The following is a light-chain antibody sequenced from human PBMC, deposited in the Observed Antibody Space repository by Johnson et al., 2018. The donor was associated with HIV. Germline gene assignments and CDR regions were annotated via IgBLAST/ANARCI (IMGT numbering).Light chain of an antibody. CDR1: SSNIGNNY. CDR2: DNN. J-gene: IGLJ1*01. CDR3: GTWDSSLGTYV. Sequence: QSVLTQPPSVSAAPGQKVTISCSGSSSNIGNNYVSWYQQLPGTAPKLLIYDNNKRPSGIPDRISGSKSATSATLGITGLPTGDEADYYCGTWDSSLGTYVFGTGTKVTVL. V-gene: IGLV1-51*01.